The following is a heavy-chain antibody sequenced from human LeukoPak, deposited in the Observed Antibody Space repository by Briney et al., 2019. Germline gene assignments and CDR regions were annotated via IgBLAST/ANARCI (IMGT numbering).Heavy chain of an antibody. CDR3: ASNYSGAFDS. V-gene: IGHV3-21*01. J-gene: IGHJ3*02. D-gene: IGHD1-26*01. CDR2: IGSSGSHI. Sequence: GGSLRLSCAASGFTFSSYSMNWVRQAPGKGLEWVSFIGSSGSHIYYADSVTGRFTISRDNAKNSLYLQVNSLRADDTAVYYCASNYSGAFDSWGQGTMVTVSS. CDR1: GFTFSSYS.